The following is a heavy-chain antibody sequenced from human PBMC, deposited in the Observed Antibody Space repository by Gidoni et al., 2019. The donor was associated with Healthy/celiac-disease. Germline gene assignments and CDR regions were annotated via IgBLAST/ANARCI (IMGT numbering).Heavy chain of an antibody. D-gene: IGHD3-10*01. V-gene: IGHV1-3*01. CDR2: INAGNGNT. J-gene: IGHJ4*02. CDR1: GYTFTSYA. Sequence: QVQLVQSGAEVKQPGASVKVSCKASGYTFTSYAMHRVRQAPGQRLEWMGWINAGNGNTKYSQKFQGRVTITRDTSASTDYMELSSLRSEDTAVYYCARDRNPITRYFDYWGQGTLVTVSS. CDR3: ARDRNPITRYFDY.